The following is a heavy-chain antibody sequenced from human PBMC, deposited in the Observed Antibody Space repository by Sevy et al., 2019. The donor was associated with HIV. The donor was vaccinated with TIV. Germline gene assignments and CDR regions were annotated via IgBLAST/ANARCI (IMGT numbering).Heavy chain of an antibody. J-gene: IGHJ3*02. CDR3: SRDGGTLTTPGAFDI. D-gene: IGHD4-17*01. CDR2: IFHSGNT. V-gene: IGHV4-30-2*01. Sequence: SETLSLTCVVSGDSIRSGVYSWNWIRQPPGKGLEWIGYIFHSGNTHYNPSLKSRDGISGDTSKNQFSLKLTSVSAAETAIYYCSRDGGTLTTPGAFDIWGQGTMVTVSS. CDR1: GDSIRSGVYS.